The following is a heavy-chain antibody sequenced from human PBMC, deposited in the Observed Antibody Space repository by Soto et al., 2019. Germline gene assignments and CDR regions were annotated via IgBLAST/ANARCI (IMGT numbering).Heavy chain of an antibody. D-gene: IGHD2-2*01. CDR2: TYYRSKWYN. CDR1: GDSVSSNSAA. J-gene: IGHJ5*02. CDR3: AREDIVVVPAAMPGQYNWFDP. Sequence: KQSQTLSLTCAISGDSVSSNSAAWNWIRQSPSRGLEWLGRTYYRSKWYNDYAVSVKSRITHNPDTSKNQFSLQLNSVTPEDTAGYYCAREDIVVVPAAMPGQYNWFDPWGQGTLVTVSS. V-gene: IGHV6-1*01.